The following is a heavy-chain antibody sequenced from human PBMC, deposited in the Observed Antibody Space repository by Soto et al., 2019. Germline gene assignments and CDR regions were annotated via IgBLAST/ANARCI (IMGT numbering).Heavy chain of an antibody. D-gene: IGHD7-27*01. Sequence: GGSLRLSCAASGFTFSSYAMNWVRQAPGEGLEWLSGISGSGDSTYYADSVKGRFTISRDNSKNILYLQMNSLRAEDTAVYYYAKENGILGANWGIFQSWGQGTLVTVSS. CDR3: AKENGILGANWGIFQS. CDR1: GFTFSSYA. V-gene: IGHV3-23*01. J-gene: IGHJ5*02. CDR2: ISGSGDST.